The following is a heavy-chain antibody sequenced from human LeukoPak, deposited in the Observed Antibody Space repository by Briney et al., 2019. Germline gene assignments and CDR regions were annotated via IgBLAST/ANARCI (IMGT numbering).Heavy chain of an antibody. V-gene: IGHV3-23*01. CDR3: AKDPRRLRLFDQAFDI. D-gene: IGHD5-12*01. CDR2: INGSGSAT. CDR1: GFTFSSYS. J-gene: IGHJ3*02. Sequence: PGGSLRLSCAASGFTFSSYSMSWVRQAPGKGLEWVSGINGSGSATYYAESVKGRFTISRDNSKNTLYLQMNSLRAEDTAVYYCAKDPRRLRLFDQAFDIWGQGTMVTVSS.